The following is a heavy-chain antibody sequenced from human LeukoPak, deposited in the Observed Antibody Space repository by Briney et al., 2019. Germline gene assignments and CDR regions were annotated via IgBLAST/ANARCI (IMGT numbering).Heavy chain of an antibody. V-gene: IGHV4-30-2*01. CDR2: IYHSGST. J-gene: IGHJ3*02. CDR3: ARDYPSTGRAFDI. CDR1: GGSISSGGYS. Sequence: SQTLSLTCAVFGGSISSGGYSWSWIRQPPGKGLEWIGYIYHSGSTYYNPSLKSRVTISVDRSKNQFSLKLSSVTAADTAVYYCARDYPSTGRAFDIWGQGTMVTVSS. D-gene: IGHD1-1*01.